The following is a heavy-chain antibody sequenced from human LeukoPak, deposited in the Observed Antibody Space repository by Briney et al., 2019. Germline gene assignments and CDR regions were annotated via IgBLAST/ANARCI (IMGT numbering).Heavy chain of an antibody. V-gene: IGHV4-59*08. CDR1: GDSLCSHY. Sequence: TSETLSLTCTVSGDSLCSHYWSWIRQPPGKGLEWIGYIYGSGSTHYDPSLRSRVTISEDTSKNQFSLKLTSVTAADTAVYYCARNVGWYSHDSWGQGTLVTVSS. J-gene: IGHJ4*02. CDR2: IYGSGST. CDR3: ARNVGWYSHDS. D-gene: IGHD6-19*01.